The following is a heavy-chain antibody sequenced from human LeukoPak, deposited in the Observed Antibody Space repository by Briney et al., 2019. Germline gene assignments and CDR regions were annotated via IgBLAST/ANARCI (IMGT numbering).Heavy chain of an antibody. CDR3: AANTPQIRFLFWDV. D-gene: IGHD3-3*01. V-gene: IGHV1-24*01. J-gene: IGHJ6*04. Sequence: GASVKVSCKVSGYTLTELSMHWVRQAPGKGLEWMGGFDPEDGETIYAQKFQGRVTMTEDTSTDTAYMELSSLRSEDTAVYYCAANTPQIRFLFWDVWGKGTTVTVSS. CDR2: FDPEDGET. CDR1: GYTLTELS.